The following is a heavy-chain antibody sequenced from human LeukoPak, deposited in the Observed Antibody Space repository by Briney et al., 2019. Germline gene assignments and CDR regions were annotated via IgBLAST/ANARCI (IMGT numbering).Heavy chain of an antibody. D-gene: IGHD6-13*01. CDR2: IWSDGSSK. CDR1: GFTFSSYG. V-gene: IGHV3-33*01. Sequence: GGSLRLSCAASGFTFSSYGMHWVRQAPGKGLEWVAVIWSDGSSKHYADSVKGRFTISRDNSKNTLYLQMNSLRAEDTALYYCARGQPPSYYDMDVWGQGTTATVSS. CDR3: ARGQPPSYYDMDV. J-gene: IGHJ6*02.